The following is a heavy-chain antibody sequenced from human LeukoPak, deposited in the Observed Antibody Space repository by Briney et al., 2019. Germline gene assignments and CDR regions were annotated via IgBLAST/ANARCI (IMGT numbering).Heavy chain of an antibody. CDR1: GFTLSSYS. CDR2: ISSSSSYI. V-gene: IGHV3-21*01. D-gene: IGHD3-9*01. CDR3: ARAYDNYYYYYMDV. J-gene: IGHJ6*03. Sequence: GGSLRLSCAASGFTLSSYSMNCVRQAPGKGLEWVSSISSSSSYIYYADSVKGRFTISRHNAKNSLYLQMNSLRAEDTAVYYCARAYDNYYYYYMDVWGKGTTVTISS.